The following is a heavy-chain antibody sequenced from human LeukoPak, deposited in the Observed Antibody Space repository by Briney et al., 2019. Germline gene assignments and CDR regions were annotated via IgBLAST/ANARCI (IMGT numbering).Heavy chain of an antibody. Sequence: GGSLRLSCAASGFTFSSYAMSWVRQAPGKGLEWVSAISGSGGSTYYADSVKGRLTISRDNSKNTLYLQMNSLRAEDTAVYYCAKAEGYGDYAYYYYGMDVWGQGTTVTVSS. D-gene: IGHD4-17*01. V-gene: IGHV3-23*01. CDR1: GFTFSSYA. CDR2: ISGSGGST. CDR3: AKAEGYGDYAYYYYGMDV. J-gene: IGHJ6*02.